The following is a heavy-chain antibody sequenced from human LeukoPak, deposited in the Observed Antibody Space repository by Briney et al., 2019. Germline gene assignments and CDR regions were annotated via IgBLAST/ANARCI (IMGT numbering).Heavy chain of an antibody. CDR1: GGSISSSSYY. Sequence: PSETLSLTCTVSGGSISSSSYYWGWIRQPPGKGLEWIGSIYYSGSTYYNPSLKSRVTISVDTSKNQFSLKLSSVTAADTAVYYCARAPGLSGYSSSWYTFRVLLGFDYWGQGTLVTVSS. J-gene: IGHJ4*02. CDR2: IYYSGST. V-gene: IGHV4-39*01. D-gene: IGHD6-13*01. CDR3: ARAPGLSGYSSSWYTFRVLLGFDY.